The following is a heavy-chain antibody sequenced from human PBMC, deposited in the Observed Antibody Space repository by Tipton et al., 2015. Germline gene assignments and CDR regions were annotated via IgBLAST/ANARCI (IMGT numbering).Heavy chain of an antibody. Sequence: TLSLTCDVFGGSISSRNWWSWVRQPPGKGLEWIGYIQYSGGTNYNPSLESRVSMSVDTSKTQFSLKMSSVTATDTAVYYCARARGRHGGLFDSWGQGTLVTVSS. V-gene: IGHV4-4*02. D-gene: IGHD4-23*01. J-gene: IGHJ4*02. CDR3: ARARGRHGGLFDS. CDR1: GGSISSRNW. CDR2: IQYSGGT.